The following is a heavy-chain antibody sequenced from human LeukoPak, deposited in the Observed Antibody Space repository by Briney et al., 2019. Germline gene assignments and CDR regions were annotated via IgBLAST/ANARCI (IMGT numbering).Heavy chain of an antibody. CDR3: ARHWIKDWYFDL. CDR1: GYSISSAYC. D-gene: IGHD1-1*01. Sequence: PSETLSLTCAVPGYSISSAYCWGWIRQPPGKGLEWIGSIYHSGSTYYNPSLKSRVTISLDTSKNQFSLKLTSVTAADTALYYCARHWIKDWYFDLWGRGTLVTVSS. J-gene: IGHJ2*01. CDR2: IYHSGST. V-gene: IGHV4-38-2*01.